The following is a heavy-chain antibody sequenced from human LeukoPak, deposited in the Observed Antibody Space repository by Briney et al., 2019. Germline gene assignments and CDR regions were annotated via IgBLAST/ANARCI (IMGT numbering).Heavy chain of an antibody. CDR3: AREGPMVRGVDAFDI. CDR1: GYTFTSYY. J-gene: IGHJ3*02. D-gene: IGHD3-10*01. CDR2: INPSGGST. V-gene: IGHV1-46*01. Sequence: ASVKVSCKASGYTFTSYYMHWVRQAPGQGLEWMGIINPSGGSTNYAQKFQGRVTITADKSTSTAYMELSSLRFEDTAVYYCAREGPMVRGVDAFDIWGQGTMVTVSS.